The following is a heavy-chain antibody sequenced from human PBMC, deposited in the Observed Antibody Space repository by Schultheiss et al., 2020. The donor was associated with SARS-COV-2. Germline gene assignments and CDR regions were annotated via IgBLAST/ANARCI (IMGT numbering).Heavy chain of an antibody. J-gene: IGHJ4*02. CDR1: GGSFSGYY. Sequence: SETLSLTCAVYGGSFSGYYWSWIRQPPGKGLEWIGEINHSGSTNYNPSLKSRVTISVDTSKNQFSLKLTSVTAADTAVYYCARVAQIVVVVAAIDYWGQGTLVTVSS. D-gene: IGHD2-15*01. CDR3: ARVAQIVVVVAAIDY. V-gene: IGHV4-34*01. CDR2: INHSGST.